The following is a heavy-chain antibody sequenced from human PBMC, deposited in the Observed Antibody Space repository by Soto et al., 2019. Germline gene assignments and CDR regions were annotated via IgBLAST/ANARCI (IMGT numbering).Heavy chain of an antibody. CDR3: PRESSASGHLEY. D-gene: IGHD3-10*01. CDR2: ISYDGSIK. CDR1: GFTFSSHS. Sequence: QVQLVESGGGVVQPGRSLRLSCAASGFTFSSHSIQWVRQAPGKGLEWVAVISYDGSIKYYADSVKGRFTITRNNSKNTANPQTTSLRPEATAVFYSPRESSASGHLEYWGRGTLV. V-gene: IGHV3-30-3*01. J-gene: IGHJ4*02.